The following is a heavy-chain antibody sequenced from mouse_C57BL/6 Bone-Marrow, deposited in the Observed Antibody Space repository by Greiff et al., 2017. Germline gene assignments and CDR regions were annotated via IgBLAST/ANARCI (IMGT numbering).Heavy chain of an antibody. CDR3: ANYGSTPFAY. V-gene: IGHV1-4*01. Sequence: VQLQESGAELARPGASVKMSCKASGYTFTSYTMHWVKQRPGQGLEWIGYINPSSGYTKYNQKFKDKATLTADKSSSTAYMQLSILTSEDSAVYYCANYGSTPFAYGGQGTLVTVSA. CDR1: GYTFTSYT. D-gene: IGHD1-1*01. CDR2: INPSSGYT. J-gene: IGHJ3*01.